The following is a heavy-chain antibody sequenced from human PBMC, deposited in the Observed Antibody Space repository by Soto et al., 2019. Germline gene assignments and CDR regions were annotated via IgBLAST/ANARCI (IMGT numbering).Heavy chain of an antibody. CDR3: AKDGGYYFGSGKDWFDP. CDR2: ISGSGDST. D-gene: IGHD3-10*01. V-gene: IGHV3-23*01. Sequence: GGSLRLSCAASGFMFSEYAMSWVRQAPGKGLEWVSGISGSGDSTHYADSVRGRFTISRDNSKNTLFLQMSSLRVEDTAIYYCAKDGGYYFGSGKDWFDPWGQGTLVTVSS. CDR1: GFMFSEYA. J-gene: IGHJ5*02.